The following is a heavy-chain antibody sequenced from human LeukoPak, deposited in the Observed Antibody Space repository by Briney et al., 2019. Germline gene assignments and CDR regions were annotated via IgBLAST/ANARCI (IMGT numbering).Heavy chain of an antibody. CDR1: GGSFSGYY. CDR2: INHSGST. V-gene: IGHV4-34*01. D-gene: IGHD3-16*02. CDR3: ARDLSRYDYVWGSYRYTPSFYFDY. J-gene: IGHJ4*02. Sequence: PSETLSLTCAVYGGSFSGYYWSWIRQPPGKGLEWIGEINHSGSTNYNPSLKSRVTISVDTSKNQFSLKLSSVTAADTAVYYCARDLSRYDYVWGSYRYTPSFYFDYWGQGTLVTVSS.